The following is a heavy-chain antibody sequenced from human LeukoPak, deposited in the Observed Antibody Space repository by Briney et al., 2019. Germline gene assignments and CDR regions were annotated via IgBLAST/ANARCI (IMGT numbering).Heavy chain of an antibody. V-gene: IGHV4-34*01. J-gene: IGHJ6*03. CDR1: GGSYSGYY. CDR3: ARHKYYYDSSGYYYYYYYMDV. D-gene: IGHD3-22*01. Sequence: SETPSLTCAVYGGSYSGYYWSWIRQPPGKGLEWIGEINHSGSTNYNPSLKSRVTISVDTSKNQFSLKLSSVTAADTAVYYCARHKYYYDSSGYYYYYYYMDVWGKGTTVTISS. CDR2: INHSGST.